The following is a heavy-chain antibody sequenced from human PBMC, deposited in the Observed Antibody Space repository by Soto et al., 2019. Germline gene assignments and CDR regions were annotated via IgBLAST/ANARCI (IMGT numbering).Heavy chain of an antibody. Sequence: SETLSLTCTVSGGSISSYYWSWIRQPPGKGLEWIGYIYYSGSTNYNPSLKSRVTISVDTSKNQCSLKLSSVTAADTAVYYCARGVAARLGMDVWGQGTTVTVSS. J-gene: IGHJ6*02. D-gene: IGHD6-6*01. CDR3: ARGVAARLGMDV. CDR2: IYYSGST. CDR1: GGSISSYY. V-gene: IGHV4-59*01.